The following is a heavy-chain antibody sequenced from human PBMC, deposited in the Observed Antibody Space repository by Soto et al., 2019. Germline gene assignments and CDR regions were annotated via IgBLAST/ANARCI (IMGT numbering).Heavy chain of an antibody. CDR3: ARDLAKGGGSAGFDY. CDR2: INPKSGGT. J-gene: IGHJ4*02. Sequence: ASVKVSCKASGYTFTVYYMHWVRQAPGQGLEWMGWINPKSGGTMYPQKFQGRVTMTWDTSISTAYMALTRLRSDDTAVYYCARDLAKGGGSAGFDYWGQGTLVTVYS. D-gene: IGHD1-26*01. V-gene: IGHV1-2*02. CDR1: GYTFTVYY.